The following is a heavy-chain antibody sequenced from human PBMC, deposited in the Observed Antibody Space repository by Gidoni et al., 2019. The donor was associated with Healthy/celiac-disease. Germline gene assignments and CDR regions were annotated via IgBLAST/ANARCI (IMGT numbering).Heavy chain of an antibody. Sequence: QVQLQQWGAGLLKPSETLSLTCAVYGGSCSGYYWSWIRQPPGKGLEWIGEINHSGSTNYNPSLKSRVTISVDTSKNQFSLKLSSVTAADTAVYYCARGLGGYYYYGMDVWGQGTTVTVSS. V-gene: IGHV4-34*01. CDR2: INHSGST. J-gene: IGHJ6*02. D-gene: IGHD3-16*01. CDR1: GGSCSGYY. CDR3: ARGLGGYYYYGMDV.